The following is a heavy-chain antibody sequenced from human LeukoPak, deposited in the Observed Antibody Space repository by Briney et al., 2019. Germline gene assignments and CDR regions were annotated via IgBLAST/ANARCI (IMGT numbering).Heavy chain of an antibody. Sequence: GGSLRLSCAASGXTFSSYSMNWVPQAPGKGLEWISYISGSGSVSYYEDSVKGRFTISRDNAKNSLYLQMNSLRDEDTALYYCARDGGFGFLAAFDIWGQGTLVTVS. CDR2: ISGSGSVS. CDR1: GXTFSSYS. D-gene: IGHD3-10*01. V-gene: IGHV3-48*02. CDR3: ARDGGFGFLAAFDI. J-gene: IGHJ3*02.